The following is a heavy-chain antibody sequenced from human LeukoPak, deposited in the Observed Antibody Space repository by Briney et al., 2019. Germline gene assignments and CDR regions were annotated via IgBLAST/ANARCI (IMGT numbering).Heavy chain of an antibody. CDR3: AISYDDSLSGGFDY. J-gene: IGHJ4*02. CDR1: GFTFSSYA. D-gene: IGHD3-22*01. V-gene: IGHV3-23*01. CDR2: LSGSGGST. Sequence: GASLRLSCAASGFTFSSYAMNWVRQAPGKGLEWVSALSGSGGSTYYADSVKGRFTISRDNSKNTLYLQMSSLRAEDTAVYYCAISYDDSLSGGFDYWGQGALVTVSS.